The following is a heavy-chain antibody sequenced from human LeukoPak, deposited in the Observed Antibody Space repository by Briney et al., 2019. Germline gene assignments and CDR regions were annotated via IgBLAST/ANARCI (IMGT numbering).Heavy chain of an antibody. J-gene: IGHJ4*02. CDR2: IDSDDDK. CDR3: ARIRPYYYDSSGYLFDY. CDR1: GFSLSTSGMC. Sequence: SGPALVKPTQTLTLTCTFSGFSLSTSGMCVSWIRQPPGKALEWLARIDSDDDKYYSTSLKTRLTISKDTSKNQVVLTMTNMDPVDTATYYCARIRPYYYDSSGYLFDYWGQGTLVTVSS. D-gene: IGHD3-22*01. V-gene: IGHV2-70*11.